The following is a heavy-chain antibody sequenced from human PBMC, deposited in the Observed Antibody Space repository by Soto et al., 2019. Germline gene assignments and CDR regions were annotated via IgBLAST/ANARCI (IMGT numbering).Heavy chain of an antibody. CDR2: ISAYNGKT. V-gene: IGHV1-18*04. CDR1: GYTFTSYG. CDR3: ARGKSTYYYDSSGYRHPANAFDI. Sequence: QVQLVQSGAEVKKPGASVKVSCKASGYTFTSYGISWVRQAPGQGLECMGWISAYNGKTNYAQKLQGRVTMTPDTSTSTAYMELRSLRSDDTAVYYCARGKSTYYYDSSGYRHPANAFDIWGQGTMVTVSS. J-gene: IGHJ3*02. D-gene: IGHD3-22*01.